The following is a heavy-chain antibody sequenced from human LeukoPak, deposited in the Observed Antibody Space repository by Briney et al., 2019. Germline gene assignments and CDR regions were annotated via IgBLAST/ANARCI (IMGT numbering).Heavy chain of an antibody. CDR1: GFTFRNYV. Sequence: GGSLRLSCAASGFTFRNYVIHWVRQAPGKGLEWVAVTSSDLNVKLYADSVKGRFTISRDKSRSTLYLQMNSLRPEDTAIYYCAREGYYGSGSPPSLYFDYWGQGTLVTVSS. J-gene: IGHJ4*02. CDR2: TSSDLNVK. CDR3: AREGYYGSGSPPSLYFDY. V-gene: IGHV3-30-3*01. D-gene: IGHD3-10*01.